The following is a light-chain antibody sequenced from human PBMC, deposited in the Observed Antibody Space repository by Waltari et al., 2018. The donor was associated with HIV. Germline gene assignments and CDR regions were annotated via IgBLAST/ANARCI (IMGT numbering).Light chain of an antibody. V-gene: IGKV3-11*01. CDR1: QDVYTY. J-gene: IGKJ3*01. Sequence: VLTQSPATMSLSPVETGSLSCLTSQDVYTYLAWYQQKPGQPPRLLIHNPSNRAPGIPARFSGGGSGTDFTLTISSVEPEDFAVYYCQQRGSRPFIFGPGTRVEIK. CDR3: QQRGSRPFI. CDR2: NPS.